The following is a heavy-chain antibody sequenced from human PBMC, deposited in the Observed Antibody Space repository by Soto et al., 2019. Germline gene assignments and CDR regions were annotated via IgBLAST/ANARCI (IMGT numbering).Heavy chain of an antibody. V-gene: IGHV4-4*02. CDR3: AGLVGVDTAMLLDY. Sequence: KPSETLSLTCAVSGGSISSSNWWSWVRQPPGKGLEWIGEIYHSGSTNYNPSLKSRVTISVDKSKNQFSLKLSSVTAADTAVYYCAGLVGVDTAMLLDYWGQGTLVTVSS. CDR1: GGSISSSNW. CDR2: IYHSGST. J-gene: IGHJ4*02. D-gene: IGHD5-18*01.